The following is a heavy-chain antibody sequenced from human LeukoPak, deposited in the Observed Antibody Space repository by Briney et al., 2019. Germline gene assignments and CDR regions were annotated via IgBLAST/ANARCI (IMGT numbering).Heavy chain of an antibody. J-gene: IGHJ5*02. CDR1: GGSISSGGYY. CDR3: ARDRSGGYNWFDP. D-gene: IGHD2-15*01. V-gene: IGHV4-31*03. Sequence: PSETLSLTCTVSGGSISSGGYYWSWIRQHPGKGLEWIGYIYYSGSTYYNPSLKSRVTISVDTSKNQFSLKLSSVTAADTAIYYCARDRSGGYNWFDPWGQGTLVTVSS. CDR2: IYYSGST.